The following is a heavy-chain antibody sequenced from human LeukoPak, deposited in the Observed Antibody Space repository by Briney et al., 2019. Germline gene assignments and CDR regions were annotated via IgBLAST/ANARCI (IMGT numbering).Heavy chain of an antibody. J-gene: IGHJ3*02. D-gene: IGHD6-19*01. CDR1: GSAFRNYG. CDR3: AREGTSSGWYGDAFDI. V-gene: IGHV3-21*01. CDR2: ISSSSSYI. Sequence: GGSLRLSCAASGSAFRNYGMHWVRQAPGKGLEWVSSISSSSSYIYYADSVKGRFTISRDNAKNSLYLQMNSLRAEDTAVYYCAREGTSSGWYGDAFDIWGQGTMVTVSS.